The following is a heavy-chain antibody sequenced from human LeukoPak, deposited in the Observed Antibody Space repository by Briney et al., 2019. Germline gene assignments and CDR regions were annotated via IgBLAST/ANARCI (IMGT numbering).Heavy chain of an antibody. CDR3: ARRVGDSYPYGLDV. CDR2: IRSKPYDYAT. D-gene: IGHD5/OR15-5a*01. CDR1: GFTFSASP. Sequence: GGSLKLSCAASGFTFSASPIHWVRQASDKGLEWVGRIRSKPYDYATAFAESVKGRFTISRDDSENTAYPEMNSLKTEDTAVYYCARRVGDSYPYGLDVWGQGTPVTVSS. J-gene: IGHJ6*02. V-gene: IGHV3-73*01.